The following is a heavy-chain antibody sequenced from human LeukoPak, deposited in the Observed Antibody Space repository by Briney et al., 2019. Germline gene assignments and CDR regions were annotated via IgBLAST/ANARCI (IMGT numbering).Heavy chain of an antibody. CDR2: ISTSSTTI. Sequence: GGXLRLSCAGSGFTFSQYEMNWVPQAPGKGLEWISYISTSSTTIYYADSVKGRFTISRDDAKNSLYLQMNSLRAEDTTVYYCARDEGSWNYEYWGQGTLVTVSS. D-gene: IGHD1-7*01. V-gene: IGHV3-48*03. CDR3: ARDEGSWNYEY. CDR1: GFTFSQYE. J-gene: IGHJ4*02.